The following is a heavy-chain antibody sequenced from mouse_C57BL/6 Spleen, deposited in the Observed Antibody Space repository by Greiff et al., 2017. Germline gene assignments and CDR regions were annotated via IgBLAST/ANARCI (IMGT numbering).Heavy chain of an antibody. J-gene: IGHJ2*01. V-gene: IGHV1-82*01. CDR1: GYAFSSSW. CDR3: ARGNDGYPYYFGY. D-gene: IGHD2-3*01. Sequence: QVQLLQSGPELVKPGASVKISCKASGYAFSSSWMNWVKQRPGKGLEWIGRIYPGDGDTYYTGKFKGKATLTSDKSSSTAYMQLSSLTSEDSAVYFGARGNDGYPYYFGYWGKGTTLTVSS. CDR2: IYPGDGDT.